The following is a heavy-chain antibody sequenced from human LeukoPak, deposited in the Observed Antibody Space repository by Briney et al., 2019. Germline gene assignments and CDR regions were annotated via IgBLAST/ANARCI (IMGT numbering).Heavy chain of an antibody. CDR1: GGSFSGYY. CDR2: INHSGST. J-gene: IGHJ4*02. D-gene: IGHD1-26*01. V-gene: IGHV4-34*01. CDR3: ARGGGRFSTHANDY. Sequence: SETLSVTCAVYGGSFSGYYWSWIRQPPGKGREWIGEINHSGSTNYNPSLKSRVTISVDTSKNQFSLKLSSVTAADTAVYYCARGGGRFSTHANDYWGQGTLVTVSS.